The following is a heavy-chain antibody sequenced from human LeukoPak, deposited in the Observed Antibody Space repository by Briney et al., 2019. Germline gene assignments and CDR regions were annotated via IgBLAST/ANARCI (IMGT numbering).Heavy chain of an antibody. Sequence: GGSLRLSCAASGFTFSNCNMNWVRQAPGKGLEWVSYISSSSSTIYYADSVKGRFAISRDNAKNSLYLQMDSLRDEDTAVYYCARNRAATYNWFDPWGQGTLVTVSS. CDR1: GFTFSNCN. D-gene: IGHD2-15*01. J-gene: IGHJ5*02. V-gene: IGHV3-48*02. CDR3: ARNRAATYNWFDP. CDR2: ISSSSSTI.